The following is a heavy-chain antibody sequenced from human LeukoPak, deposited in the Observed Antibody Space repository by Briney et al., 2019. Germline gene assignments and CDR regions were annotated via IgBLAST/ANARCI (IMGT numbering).Heavy chain of an antibody. V-gene: IGHV3-33*01. CDR2: IWYDGSNK. CDR3: ATGSGYTHDAFDI. Sequence: GRSLRLSCAASGFTFSSYGMHWVRQAPGKGLEWVAVIWYDGSNKYYADSVKGRFTISRDNSKNTLYLQMNSLRAEDTAVYYCATGSGYTHDAFDIWGQGTMVTVSS. D-gene: IGHD3-22*01. J-gene: IGHJ3*02. CDR1: GFTFSSYG.